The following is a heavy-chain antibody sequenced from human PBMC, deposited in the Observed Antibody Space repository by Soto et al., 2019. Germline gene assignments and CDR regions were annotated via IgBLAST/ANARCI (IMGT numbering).Heavy chain of an antibody. V-gene: IGHV3-23*01. J-gene: IGHJ6*02. D-gene: IGHD6-6*01. CDR2: ISGSGGST. Sequence: GGSLILSCAASGFTFSSYAMSWVRQAPGKGLEWVSAISGSGGSTYYADSVKGRFTISRDNSKNTLYLQMNRLRAEDTAVYYCAKDFLLDLSSSSDYYGMDVWGQGTTVTVSS. CDR1: GFTFSSYA. CDR3: AKDFLLDLSSSSDYYGMDV.